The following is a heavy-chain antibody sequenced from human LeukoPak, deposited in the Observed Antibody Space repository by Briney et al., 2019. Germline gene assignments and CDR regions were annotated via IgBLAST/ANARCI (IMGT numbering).Heavy chain of an antibody. J-gene: IGHJ5*02. CDR2: ISSGSTYI. CDR3: AKEWGSWPLNWFDP. D-gene: IGHD2-15*01. V-gene: IGHV3-21*04. Sequence: GGSLRLSCAASGFTFSSYSMNWVRQAPGKGLEWVSSISSGSTYIKHADSVKGRFTTSRDDAKSSLFLQMNSLRADDTAVYYCAKEWGSWPLNWFDPWGQGTLVTVSS. CDR1: GFTFSSYS.